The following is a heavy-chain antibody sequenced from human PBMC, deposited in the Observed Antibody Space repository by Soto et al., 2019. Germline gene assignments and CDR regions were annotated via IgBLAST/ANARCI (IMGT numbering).Heavy chain of an antibody. CDR1: GGSISSGGYY. J-gene: IGHJ4*02. V-gene: IGHV4-31*03. D-gene: IGHD2-8*01. Sequence: QVQLQESGPGLVKPSQTLSLTCTVSGGSISSGGYYWSWIRQHPGKGLAWIGYIYYSGSTYYNPSLKSRVTISVDTSKNQFSLKLSSVTAADTAVYYCARSSDPVLMVPKGGYFDYWGQGTLVTVSS. CDR2: IYYSGST. CDR3: ARSSDPVLMVPKGGYFDY.